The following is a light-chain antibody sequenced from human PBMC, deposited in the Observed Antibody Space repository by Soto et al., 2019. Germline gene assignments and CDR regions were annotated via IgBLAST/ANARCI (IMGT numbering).Light chain of an antibody. CDR3: QHHFSWPPFA. Sequence: IVMTQSPATLSVSPGDRATLSCRASQSVGSSLAWYQQKPGQAPRLLIYHASTRATAVPARFSGSGSGTEFTLTIRSLQSEDFAVYYCQHHFSWPPFAFGPGTKLEI. CDR2: HAS. CDR1: QSVGSS. V-gene: IGKV3-15*01. J-gene: IGKJ2*01.